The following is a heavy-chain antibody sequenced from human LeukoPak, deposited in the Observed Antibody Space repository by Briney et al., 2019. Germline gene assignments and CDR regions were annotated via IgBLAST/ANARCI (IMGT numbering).Heavy chain of an antibody. CDR2: INWNGGST. D-gene: IGHD3-16*01. V-gene: IGHV3-20*04. CDR1: GFTFDDYG. Sequence: PGGSLRLSCAASGFTFDDYGMSWVRHAPGKGLEWVSGINWNGGSTDYADSVKGRFTISRDNAKNSLYLQMNSLRAEDTAVYYCARSMITFGGVKPATLNWFDPWGQGTLVTVSS. J-gene: IGHJ5*02. CDR3: ARSMITFGGVKPATLNWFDP.